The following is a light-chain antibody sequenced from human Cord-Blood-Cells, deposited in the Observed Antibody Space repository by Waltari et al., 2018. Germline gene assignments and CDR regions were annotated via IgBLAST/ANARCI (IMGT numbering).Light chain of an antibody. V-gene: IGLV1-47*01. J-gene: IGLJ1*01. CDR1: SSNIGSNY. Sequence: QSVLTQPPSASGTPGQRVTISCSGSSSNIGSNYVYWYQQLPGTAPKLLIYRNNQRPSGVPDRFSGSKSGTSASLAISGLRSEDEADYYCAAWDDSLSGNYVFGTGTKVTVI. CDR2: RNN. CDR3: AAWDDSLSGNYV.